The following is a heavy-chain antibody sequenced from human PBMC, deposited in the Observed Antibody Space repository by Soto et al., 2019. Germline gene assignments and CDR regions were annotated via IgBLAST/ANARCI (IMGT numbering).Heavy chain of an antibody. CDR2: MYNTGST. D-gene: IGHD2-21*02. CDR3: ARDLWGYCGTDCYPLDV. J-gene: IGHJ6*02. Sequence: QVQLQESGPGLVKPSETLSLTCTVSGGTISRYYWSWIRQPPGKGLEWIGYMYNTGSTVYNPSVKSRVTISVDTSKNQFSLKLKSVTAADTAVYYCARDLWGYCGTDCYPLDVWGQGTTVTVSS. CDR1: GGTISRYY. V-gene: IGHV4-59*01.